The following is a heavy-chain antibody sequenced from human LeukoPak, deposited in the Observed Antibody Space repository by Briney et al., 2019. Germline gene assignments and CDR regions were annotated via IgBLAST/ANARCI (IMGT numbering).Heavy chain of an antibody. V-gene: IGHV4-38-2*01. CDR1: VYSLSSGYY. Sequence: PSETLSLTCAVSVYSLSSGYYWGWIRQPPGKGLEWIGSIYYSGSTYYNPSLKSRVTISVDTSKNQFSLKLSSMTAADTAVYYCARVATTTNPPQRPFDYWGQGTLVTVSS. CDR3: ARVATTTNPPQRPFDY. D-gene: IGHD5-12*01. CDR2: IYYSGST. J-gene: IGHJ4*02.